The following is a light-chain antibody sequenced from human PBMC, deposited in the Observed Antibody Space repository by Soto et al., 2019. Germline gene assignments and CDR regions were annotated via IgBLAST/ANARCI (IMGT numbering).Light chain of an antibody. CDR1: QSVTNSF. V-gene: IGKV3-20*01. CDR3: QQYATSRRT. J-gene: IGKJ1*01. CDR2: GAS. Sequence: EIVLAQSPDTLSLSPGDRATLSCRASQSVTNSFLAWYQQKAGLAPRLLIYGASSRATGTPDRFSGSGSGTDFSLPISRLEPEDFAVYYCQQYATSRRTFGQGTKVEIK.